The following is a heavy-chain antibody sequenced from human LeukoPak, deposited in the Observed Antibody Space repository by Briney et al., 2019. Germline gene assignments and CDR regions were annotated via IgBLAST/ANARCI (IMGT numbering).Heavy chain of an antibody. CDR1: GFTFSSYW. CDR3: ARVNQEVFWSGYYTDY. CDR2: IKQDGSEK. J-gene: IGHJ4*02. Sequence: GGSLRLSCAASGFTFSSYWMSWVRQAPGKGLEWVSNIKQDGSEKYYVDSVKGRFTISRDNAKNSLYLQMNSLRAEDTAVYYFARVNQEVFWSGYYTDYWGQGTLVTVSS. V-gene: IGHV3-7*01. D-gene: IGHD3-3*01.